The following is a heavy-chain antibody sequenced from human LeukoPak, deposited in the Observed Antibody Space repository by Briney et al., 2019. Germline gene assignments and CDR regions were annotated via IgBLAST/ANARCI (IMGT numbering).Heavy chain of an antibody. CDR3: ARVYYNSLGYAFDV. J-gene: IGHJ3*01. Sequence: GGSLILSCEASGFIFSDYYMGWIRQAPGKGLEWVSYISGSRSTTYYADSVKGRFTISRDNAKNSLYLQMDSLRAEDTALYYCARVYYNSLGYAFDVWGQGRTVSVTS. V-gene: IGHV3-11*04. D-gene: IGHD3-22*01. CDR1: GFIFSDYY. CDR2: ISGSRSTT.